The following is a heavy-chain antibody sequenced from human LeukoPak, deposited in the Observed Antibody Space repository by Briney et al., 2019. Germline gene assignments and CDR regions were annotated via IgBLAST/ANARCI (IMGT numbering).Heavy chain of an antibody. J-gene: IGHJ4*02. CDR3: AKWDYDSSRYYSLPYCDY. V-gene: IGHV3-7*03. CDR2: IKTDGSEK. CDR1: GFTFSSYW. D-gene: IGHD3-22*01. Sequence: GGSLRLSCEASGFTFSSYWMSWVRQAPGKGLEWVANIKTDGSEKYYFDSLTRPFPISRDNANNSLYLQMNSLRAEDTAVYSCAKWDYDSSRYYSLPYCDYWGQGTLVTVSS.